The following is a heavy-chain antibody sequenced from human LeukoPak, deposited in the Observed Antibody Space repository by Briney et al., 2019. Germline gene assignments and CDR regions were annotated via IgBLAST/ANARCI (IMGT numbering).Heavy chain of an antibody. V-gene: IGHV3-48*01. J-gene: IGHJ4*02. CDR1: GFTFSSYS. CDR3: ARDLGSGSYSGAFDY. CDR2: ISSSSSTI. Sequence: GGSLRLSCAASGFTFSSYSMNWVRQAPGKGLEWVSYISSSSSTIYYADSVKGRFTISRDNAKNSLYLQMNSLRAEDTAVYYCARDLGSGSYSGAFDYWGQGTLVTVSS. D-gene: IGHD1-26*01.